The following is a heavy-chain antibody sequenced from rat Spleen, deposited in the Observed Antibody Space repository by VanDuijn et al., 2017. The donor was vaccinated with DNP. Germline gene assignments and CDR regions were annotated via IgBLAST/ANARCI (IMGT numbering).Heavy chain of an antibody. CDR3: TRDRLDYSNYICYPFAY. V-gene: IGHV2S12*01. CDR2: ISRGGNT. Sequence: QVQLQESGPGLVQPSQTLSLTCSVSGFSLNSYDVGWVRQAPGKGLEWIAAISRGGNTDYNSALKSRLSISSDTSKSQVFLKMNSLQTEDTAIYFCTRDRLDYSNYICYPFAYWGQGTLVTVSS. CDR1: GFSLNSYD. D-gene: IGHD1-2*01. J-gene: IGHJ3*01.